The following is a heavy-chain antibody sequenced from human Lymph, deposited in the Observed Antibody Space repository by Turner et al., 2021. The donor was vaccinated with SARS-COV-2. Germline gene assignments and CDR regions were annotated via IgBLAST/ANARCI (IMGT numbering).Heavy chain of an antibody. V-gene: IGHV4-59*01. CDR3: ARGFDY. CDR2: VYYSRST. Sequence: QVQLQESSPGLITPSETLSLTCTVSGGSISSYYWSWIRQPTGKGLEWIGYVYYSRSTNYNPSLKSRVTISVDTSKNQFCLKLSSVTAADTAVYYCARGFDYWGQGTLVTVSS. J-gene: IGHJ4*02. CDR1: GGSISSYY.